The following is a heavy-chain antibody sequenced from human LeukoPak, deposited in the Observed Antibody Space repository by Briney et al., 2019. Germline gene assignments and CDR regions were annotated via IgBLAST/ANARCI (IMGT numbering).Heavy chain of an antibody. Sequence: SETLSLTCAVYGGSFSGYYWSWIRQPPGKGLEWIGEINHSGSTNYNPSLKSRVTISVDTSKNQFSLKLSSVTAADTAVYYCARANPSHWFDPWGQGTLVTVSS. CDR3: ARANPSHWFDP. V-gene: IGHV4-34*01. D-gene: IGHD1-14*01. CDR1: GGSFSGYY. CDR2: INHSGST. J-gene: IGHJ5*02.